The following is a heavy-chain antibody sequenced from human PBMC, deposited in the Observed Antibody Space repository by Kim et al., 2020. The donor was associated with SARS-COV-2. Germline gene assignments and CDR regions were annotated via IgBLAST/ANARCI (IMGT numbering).Heavy chain of an antibody. Sequence: GGSLRLSCAASGFTFSRTGMHWVRQAPGKGLEWVAVISNDGKNKYYQDSVKGRFTISRDTSRSTLYLQMNSLRDADTAIYYCAKDVRSAAAALESWGQGTLVTVSS. CDR1: GFTFSRTG. CDR2: ISNDGKNK. CDR3: AKDVRSAAAALES. V-gene: IGHV3-30*18. J-gene: IGHJ4*02. D-gene: IGHD6-25*01.